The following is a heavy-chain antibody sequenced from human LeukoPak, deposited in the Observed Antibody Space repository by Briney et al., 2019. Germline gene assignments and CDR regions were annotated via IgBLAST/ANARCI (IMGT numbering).Heavy chain of an antibody. Sequence: SETLSLPCTVSSVSISGYYWTWIRQPPGKGLEWIGYIYYNGRTNYNPSLKSRVIISVDTSKNQFSLKLSSVTAADTAVYYCARAKQEYYYAMDVWSQGTTVTVSS. CDR3: ARAKQEYYYAMDV. CDR1: SVSISGYY. CDR2: IYYNGRT. D-gene: IGHD6-13*01. J-gene: IGHJ6*02. V-gene: IGHV4-59*01.